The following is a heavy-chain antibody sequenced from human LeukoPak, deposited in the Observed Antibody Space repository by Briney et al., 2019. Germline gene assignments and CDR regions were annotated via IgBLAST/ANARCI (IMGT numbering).Heavy chain of an antibody. Sequence: QPGGSLRLSCAASGFTFSDYVMIWVRQAPGKGLEWVSGITASGDRTFYGDSVRGRFTMSRDNSKNTVYLQMSSLRVDDTAVYYCARRDIVVVVSASDYWGQGTLVTVSS. CDR1: GFTFSDYV. CDR2: ITASGDRT. CDR3: ARRDIVVVVSASDY. V-gene: IGHV3-23*01. J-gene: IGHJ4*02. D-gene: IGHD2-15*01.